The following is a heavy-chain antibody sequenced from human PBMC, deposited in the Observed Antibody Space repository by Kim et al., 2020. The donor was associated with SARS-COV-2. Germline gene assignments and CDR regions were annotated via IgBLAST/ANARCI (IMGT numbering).Heavy chain of an antibody. V-gene: IGHV3-30*18. CDR3: AKSGDGGSTNYFDY. D-gene: IGHD2-21*02. J-gene: IGHJ4*02. CDR2: ISYDGSNK. Sequence: GGSLRLSCAASGFTFSSYGMHWVRQAPGKVLEWVAVISYDGSNKYYADSVKGRFTISRDNSKNTLYLQMNSLRAEDTAVYYCAKSGDGGSTNYFDYWGQGTLVTVSS. CDR1: GFTFSSYG.